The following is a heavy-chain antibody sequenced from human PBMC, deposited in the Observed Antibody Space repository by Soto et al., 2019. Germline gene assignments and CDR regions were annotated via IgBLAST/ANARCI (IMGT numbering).Heavy chain of an antibody. CDR1: GYTFTGYY. V-gene: IGHV1-2*02. D-gene: IGHD2-21*02. CDR3: ARVGFSHQIVVVTARPYYYYYGMDV. Sequence: QVQLVQSGAEVKKPGASVKVSCKASGYTFTGYYMHWVRQAPGQGLEWMGWINPNSGGTNYAQKFQGRVTMTRDTSISTAYMELTRLRSDDTAVYYCARVGFSHQIVVVTARPYYYYYGMDVWGQGTTVTVSS. CDR2: INPNSGGT. J-gene: IGHJ6*02.